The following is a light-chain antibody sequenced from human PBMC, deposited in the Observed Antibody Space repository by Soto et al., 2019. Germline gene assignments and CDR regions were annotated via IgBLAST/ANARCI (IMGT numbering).Light chain of an antibody. Sequence: DIQMTQSPSSLSASVGDRVTITCRASQSISSYLNWYQQKPGKAPKLLIYAASSLQSGVPSRFSGSGSGTDLTLTISSLQPEDFATYYCQQSYSTPQTFGQGTKVDI. V-gene: IGKV1-39*01. CDR2: AAS. CDR3: QQSYSTPQT. CDR1: QSISSY. J-gene: IGKJ1*01.